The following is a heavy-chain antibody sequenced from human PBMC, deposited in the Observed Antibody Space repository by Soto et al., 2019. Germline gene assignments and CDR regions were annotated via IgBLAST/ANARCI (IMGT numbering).Heavy chain of an antibody. CDR2: INFDESTT. V-gene: IGHV3-74*01. CDR3: GTGGRTAGHVYHFDD. CDR1: GFTFSNYW. Sequence: EVQLVESGGGLVQPGGSLRLSCAASGFTFSNYWMHWVRQAPGKGLVWVSRINFDESTTTYADSVQGRFTISRDNAKNTLYLPLNSLRAEDTAIYFFGTGGRTAGHVYHFDDWGQGALVTVSS. D-gene: IGHD3-16*01. J-gene: IGHJ4*02.